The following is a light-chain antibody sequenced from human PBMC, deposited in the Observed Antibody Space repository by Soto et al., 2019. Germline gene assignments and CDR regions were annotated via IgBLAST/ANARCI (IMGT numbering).Light chain of an antibody. J-gene: IGKJ1*01. CDR2: GAS. V-gene: IGKV3-15*01. Sequence: DIEMTQSPATLSASLGERATITCRASQSVGCKLAWYQQIPGQAPKLLIYGASTRSTGIPARFSGSGSGTEFTLTISNLQSEDFAVYYCQQYNDWPTWTFGQGTKVEIK. CDR3: QQYNDWPTWT. CDR1: QSVGCK.